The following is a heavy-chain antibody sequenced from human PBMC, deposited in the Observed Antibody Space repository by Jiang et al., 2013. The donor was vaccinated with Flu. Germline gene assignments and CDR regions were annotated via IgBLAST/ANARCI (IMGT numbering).Heavy chain of an antibody. CDR1: GFSLSTSGVG. CDR3: ARGRLIVGATTLYFDY. CDR2: IYWDDDK. D-gene: IGHD1-26*01. V-gene: IGHV2-5*02. J-gene: IGHJ4*02. Sequence: KPTQTLTLTCTFSGFSLSTSGVGVGWIRQPPGKALEWLALIYWDDDKRYSPSLKSRLTITKDTSKNQVVLTMTNMDPVDTATYYCARGRLIVGATTLYFDYWGQGTLVTVSS.